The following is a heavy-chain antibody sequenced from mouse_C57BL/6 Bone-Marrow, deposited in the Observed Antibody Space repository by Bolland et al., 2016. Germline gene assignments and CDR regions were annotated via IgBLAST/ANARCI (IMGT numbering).Heavy chain of an antibody. CDR3: ASLYYYGTPISAY. Sequence: GSGSTNYNEKFKSKATLTVDTSSSTAYMQLSSLTSEDSAVYYCASLYYYGTPISAYWGQGTLV. CDR2: GSGST. V-gene: IGHV1-55*01. J-gene: IGHJ3*01. D-gene: IGHD1-1*01.